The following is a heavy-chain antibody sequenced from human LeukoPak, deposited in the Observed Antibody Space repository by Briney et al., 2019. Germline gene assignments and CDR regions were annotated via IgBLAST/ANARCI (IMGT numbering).Heavy chain of an antibody. CDR3: ARDNGIAAAFY. V-gene: IGHV4-59*12. CDR1: GGSISNYY. D-gene: IGHD6-13*01. Sequence: SETLSLTCTVSGGSISNYYWNWIRQPPGKGLEWIGSIYHSGSTYYNPSLKSRVTISLDTSKNQFSLKLSSVTAADTAVYYCARDNGIAAAFYWGQGTLVTVSS. J-gene: IGHJ4*02. CDR2: IYHSGST.